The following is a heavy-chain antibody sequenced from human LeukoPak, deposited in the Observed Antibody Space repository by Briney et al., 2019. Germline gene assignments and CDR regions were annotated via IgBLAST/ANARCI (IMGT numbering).Heavy chain of an antibody. CDR2: IKEDGSEK. J-gene: IGHJ6*02. V-gene: IGHV3-7*03. D-gene: IGHD3-9*01. CDR1: GFTFSNYW. CDR3: ARDEYDYDILTGYMYGMDV. Sequence: AGGSLRLSCAASGFTFSNYWMSWVRQAPRKGLEWVASIKEDGSEKYYVESVKGRFSISRDNAKNSLYLQMNSLRAEDTAVYYCARDEYDYDILTGYMYGMDVWGQGTTVTVSS.